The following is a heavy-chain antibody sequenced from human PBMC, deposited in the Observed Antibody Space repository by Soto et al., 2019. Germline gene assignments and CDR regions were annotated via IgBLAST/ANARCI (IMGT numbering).Heavy chain of an antibody. Sequence: GVSLRLSCAASGFTFDDYAMHLVRQVPGKGLEWVSGINWNSGSIGYGDSVKGRFAISRDNAKNSLHLQMNSLSAEDTAFYYCVKDESINWYSGHFRHWGQGTPVTVSS. CDR2: INWNSGSI. D-gene: IGHD1-26*01. CDR1: GFTFDDYA. V-gene: IGHV3-9*01. CDR3: VKDESINWYSGHFRH. J-gene: IGHJ1*01.